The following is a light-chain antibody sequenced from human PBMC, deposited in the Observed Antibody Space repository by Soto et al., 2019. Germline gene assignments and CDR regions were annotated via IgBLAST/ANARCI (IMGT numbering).Light chain of an antibody. CDR2: GAS. J-gene: IGKJ4*01. CDR3: QQCGNSGT. CDR1: QSLSSN. Sequence: EIMLTQSPATLSLSPGEIASLPCSASQSLSSNLAWYQQKPGQAPRLLIYGASSRATGIPARFSGSGSGTDFTLTISRLEPEDFAVYYCQQCGNSGTFGGGTKVDIK. V-gene: IGKV3-20*01.